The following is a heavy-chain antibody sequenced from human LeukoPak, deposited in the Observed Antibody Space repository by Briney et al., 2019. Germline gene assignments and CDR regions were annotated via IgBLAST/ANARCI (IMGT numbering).Heavy chain of an antibody. J-gene: IGHJ4*02. CDR2: MNPNSGNT. Sequence: ASVKVSCKVSGYTFTSYDINWVRQATGQGLEWMGWMNPNSGNTGYAQKFQGRVTMTRNTSISTAYMELSSLRSEDTAVYYCARLHDYGDYFDYWGQGTLVTVSS. CDR3: ARLHDYGDYFDY. D-gene: IGHD4-17*01. V-gene: IGHV1-8*01. CDR1: GYTFTSYD.